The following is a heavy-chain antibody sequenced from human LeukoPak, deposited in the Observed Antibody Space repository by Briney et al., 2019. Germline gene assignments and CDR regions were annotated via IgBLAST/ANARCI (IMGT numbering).Heavy chain of an antibody. Sequence: GSLRLSCAASEFTFSSYWMSWIRQSPGKGLEWIGEINHRGNTNYNPSLKSRVTMSVDTSKNQFFLRLSSVTAADTAVYYCASTLRTYDYETGGYFIYWGQGALVTVSS. V-gene: IGHV4-34*01. CDR3: ASTLRTYDYETGGYFIY. J-gene: IGHJ4*02. CDR2: INHRGNT. CDR1: EFTFSSYW. D-gene: IGHD3-22*01.